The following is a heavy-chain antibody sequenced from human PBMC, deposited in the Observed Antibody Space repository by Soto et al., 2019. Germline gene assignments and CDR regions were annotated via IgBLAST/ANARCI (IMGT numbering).Heavy chain of an antibody. D-gene: IGHD2-15*01. Sequence: QVQLVQSGAEVKKPGASVKVSCMASGYTFTSYAIHWVRHAPGQRLEWMGWINAGNGNTKYSQKFQGRVTITRDTSASTAYMELSSLRSDATAVYYCSRGPGGPDGPGDYWGQGTLVTVSS. V-gene: IGHV1-3*01. CDR2: INAGNGNT. CDR1: GYTFTSYA. CDR3: SRGPGGPDGPGDY. J-gene: IGHJ4*02.